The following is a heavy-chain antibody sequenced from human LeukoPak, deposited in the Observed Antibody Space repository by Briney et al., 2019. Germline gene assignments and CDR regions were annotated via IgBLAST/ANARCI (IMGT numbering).Heavy chain of an antibody. CDR2: ISSSSSTI. CDR1: GFTFSSYS. V-gene: IGHV3-48*01. D-gene: IGHD2/OR15-2a*01. CDR3: ARAYTFPLDVFDI. J-gene: IGHJ3*02. Sequence: GGSLRLSCAASGFTFSSYSMNWVRQAPGKGLEWVSYISSSSSTIYYADPVKGRFTISRDNAKNSLYLQMNSLRAEDTAVYYCARAYTFPLDVFDIWGQGTMVTVSS.